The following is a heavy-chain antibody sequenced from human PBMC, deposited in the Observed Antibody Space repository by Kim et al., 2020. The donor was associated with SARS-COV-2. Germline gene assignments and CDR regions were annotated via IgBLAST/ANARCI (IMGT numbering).Heavy chain of an antibody. CDR3: ARPGYYDFWSGYYTGAF. J-gene: IGHJ3*01. CDR2: ISYDGSNK. D-gene: IGHD3-3*01. CDR1: GFTFSSYA. Sequence: GGSLRLSCAASGFTFSSYAMHWVRQAPGKGLEWVAVISYDGSNKYYADSVKGRFTISRDNSKNTLYLQMNSLRAEDTAVYYCARPGYYDFWSGYYTGAF. V-gene: IGHV3-30*04.